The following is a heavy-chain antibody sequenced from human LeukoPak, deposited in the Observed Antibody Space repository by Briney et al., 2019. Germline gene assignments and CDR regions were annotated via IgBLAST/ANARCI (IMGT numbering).Heavy chain of an antibody. CDR2: IYTSGHT. CDR3: ARVPTLYYYYYMDV. V-gene: IGHV3-66*01. Sequence: GGSLRLSCAGSGFTVSNNYMTWVRQAPGQGLEWVSVIYTSGHTTYADSVKGRFTISRDNSKNTLYLQMNSLRAEDTAVYYCARVPTLYYYYYMDVWGKGTTVTISS. J-gene: IGHJ6*03. CDR1: GFTVSNNY.